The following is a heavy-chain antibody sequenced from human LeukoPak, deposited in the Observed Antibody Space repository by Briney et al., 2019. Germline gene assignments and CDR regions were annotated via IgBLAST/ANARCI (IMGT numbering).Heavy chain of an antibody. V-gene: IGHV3-23*01. CDR1: GFTFSSYA. D-gene: IGHD3-22*01. CDR2: ISGSGGST. Sequence: GGSLRLSCAASGFTFSSYAMSWVRQAPGKGLEWVSAISGSGGSTYYADSVEGRFTISRDNSKNTLYLQMNSLRAEDTAVYYCAKDLYMIVVVMFFDYWGQGTLVTVSS. J-gene: IGHJ4*02. CDR3: AKDLYMIVVVMFFDY.